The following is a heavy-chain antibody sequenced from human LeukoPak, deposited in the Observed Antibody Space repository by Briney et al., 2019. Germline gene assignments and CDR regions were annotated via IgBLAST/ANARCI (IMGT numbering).Heavy chain of an antibody. J-gene: IGHJ4*02. V-gene: IGHV3-23*01. D-gene: IGHD6-13*01. Sequence: GGSLRLSCAASGFTFSSYAMSWVRQAPGKGLEWVSAISGSGGSTYYADSVKGRFTISRDNAKNSVYLQMNRLRADDTAVYHCARVRSAAAGPLDYWGQGTLVTVSS. CDR1: GFTFSSYA. CDR3: ARVRSAAAGPLDY. CDR2: ISGSGGST.